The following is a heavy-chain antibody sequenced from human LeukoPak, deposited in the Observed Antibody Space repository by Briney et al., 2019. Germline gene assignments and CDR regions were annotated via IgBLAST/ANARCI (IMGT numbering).Heavy chain of an antibody. CDR1: GGSISGGGYY. V-gene: IGHV4-31*03. CDR3: ARECLYYYYGMDV. CDR2: IYYSGST. Sequence: ASQTLSLTCTVSGGSISGGGYYWSWIRQHPGKGLEWIGYIYYSGSTYYNPSLKSRVTISVDTSKNQFSLKLSSVTAADTAVYYCARECLYYYYGMDVWGQGTTVTVSS. J-gene: IGHJ6*02. D-gene: IGHD5/OR15-5a*01.